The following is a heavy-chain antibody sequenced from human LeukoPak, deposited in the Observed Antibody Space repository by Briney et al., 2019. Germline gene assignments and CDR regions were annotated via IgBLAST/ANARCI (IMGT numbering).Heavy chain of an antibody. J-gene: IGHJ4*02. V-gene: IGHV3-33*06. CDR2: IWYDGSNK. CDR3: AKDLGGYDSLYFDY. CDR1: GFTFSSYG. D-gene: IGHD5-12*01. Sequence: PGRSLRLSCAASGFTFSSYGMHWVRQAPGKGLEWVAVIWYDGSNKYYADSVKGRFTISRDNSKSTLYLQMNSLRAEDTAVYYCAKDLGGYDSLYFDYWGQGTLVTVSS.